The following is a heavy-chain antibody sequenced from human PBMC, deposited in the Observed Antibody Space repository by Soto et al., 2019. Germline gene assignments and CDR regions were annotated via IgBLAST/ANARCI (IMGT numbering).Heavy chain of an antibody. CDR2: LYSGGTT. CDR3: ARGLYDSGSFYFDF. J-gene: IGHJ4*02. D-gene: IGHD3-10*01. Sequence: EVQLVESGGGLIQPGGSLRLSCAASGFNFIRKYMIWVRQAPGKGLEWVSILYSGGTTYYADSVKGRFTISRDTSENTLYLQMNSQRAEDTAVYYCARGLYDSGSFYFDFWGQGTLVTVSS. V-gene: IGHV3-53*01. CDR1: GFNFIRKY.